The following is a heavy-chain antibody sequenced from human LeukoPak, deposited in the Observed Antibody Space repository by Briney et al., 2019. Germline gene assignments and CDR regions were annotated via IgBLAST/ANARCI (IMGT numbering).Heavy chain of an antibody. CDR2: IYYSGST. CDR3: ARLAIYQLTRGSFDY. D-gene: IGHD2-2*01. J-gene: IGHJ4*02. CDR1: GGSISSGGYY. Sequence: SETLSLTCTVSGGSISSGGYYWSWIRQHPGKGLEWIGYIYYSGSTYYNPSLKSRVTISVDTSKNQFSLKLSSVTAADTAVYYCARLAIYQLTRGSFDYWGQGTLVTVSS. V-gene: IGHV4-31*03.